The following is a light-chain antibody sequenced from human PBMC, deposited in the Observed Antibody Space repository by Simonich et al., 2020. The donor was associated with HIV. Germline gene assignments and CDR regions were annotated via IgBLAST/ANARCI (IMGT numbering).Light chain of an antibody. CDR1: QSISSY. Sequence: DIQMTQSPSSLSASVGDRVTITCRASQSISSYLNWYQQKPVKAPKLLIYAASSLQSGGPSRFSGSGSGTDFTLTISSLQREDFASYYCQQSYSTPFTFGQGTKVEIK. V-gene: IGKV1-39*01. CDR3: QQSYSTPFT. J-gene: IGKJ2*01. CDR2: AAS.